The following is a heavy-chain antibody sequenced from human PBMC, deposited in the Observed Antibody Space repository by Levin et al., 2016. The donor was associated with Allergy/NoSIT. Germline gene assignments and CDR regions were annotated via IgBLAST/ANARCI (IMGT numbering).Heavy chain of an antibody. CDR2: INPSGGST. J-gene: IGHJ6*02. CDR3: VRSAVATTDYYYYYAMDV. V-gene: IGHV1-46*03. D-gene: IGHD5-12*01. Sequence: WVRQAPGQGLEWMGIINPSGGSTTYAQKFQGRVTMTRDTSRSTVYMELSSLRSEDTAVYYCVRSAVATTDYYYYYAMDVWGQGTTVTVSS.